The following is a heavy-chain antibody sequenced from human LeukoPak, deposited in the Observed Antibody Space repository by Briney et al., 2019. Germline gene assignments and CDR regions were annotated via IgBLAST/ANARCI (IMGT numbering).Heavy chain of an antibody. Sequence: PGGSLRLSCAASGFTFSSYGMHWVRQAPGKGLEWVAFIRYDGSNKYYADSVKGRFTISRDNAKNTLHLQMNSLRAEDTAVYYCARGDSRGYYYTSGFDPWGQGTLVTVSS. CDR2: IRYDGSNK. CDR1: GFTFSSYG. D-gene: IGHD3-22*01. J-gene: IGHJ5*02. V-gene: IGHV3-30*02. CDR3: ARGDSRGYYYTSGFDP.